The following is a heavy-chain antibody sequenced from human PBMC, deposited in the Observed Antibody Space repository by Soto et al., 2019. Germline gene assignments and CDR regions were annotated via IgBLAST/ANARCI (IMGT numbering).Heavy chain of an antibody. CDR3: ARDLGVPAAKGSWFDP. V-gene: IGHV4-31*03. D-gene: IGHD2-2*01. Sequence: QVQLQESGPGLVKPSQTLSLTCTVSGGSISSGGYYWSWIRQHPGKGLEWIGYIYYSGSTYYNPSLKSRVTISVDTSKTQFSLKLSSVTAADTAVYYCARDLGVPAAKGSWFDPWGQGTLVTVSS. CDR2: IYYSGST. J-gene: IGHJ5*02. CDR1: GGSISSGGYY.